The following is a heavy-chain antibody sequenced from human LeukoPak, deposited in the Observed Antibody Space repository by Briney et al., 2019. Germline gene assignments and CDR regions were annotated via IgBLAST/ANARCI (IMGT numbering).Heavy chain of an antibody. V-gene: IGHV4-59*01. J-gene: IGHJ6*03. D-gene: IGHD5-18*01. CDR2: IYYSGNT. Sequence: PSETLSLTCTVSGVSISSYYRSWIRQPPGKGLEWIGSIYYSGNTNYNPSLKSRVTIAVDTSKNQFSLKLSSVTAADTAVYYCARDRGYSYGDYYYYYFLDVWGKGTTVTVSS. CDR1: GVSISSYY. CDR3: ARDRGYSYGDYYYYYFLDV.